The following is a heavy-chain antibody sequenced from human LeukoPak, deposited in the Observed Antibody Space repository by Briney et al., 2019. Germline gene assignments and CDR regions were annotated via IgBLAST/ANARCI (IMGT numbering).Heavy chain of an antibody. Sequence: GGSLRLSCAASGFTFSNYWMSWVRQAPGKGLEWVGHIKSKTNGGTTDYAAPVQGSFSISTAEARTTVYLQMNSLKTEDTAVYYCTTEGGHLHSNPFDYWGQGTLVTVSS. CDR3: TTEGGHLHSNPFDY. V-gene: IGHV3-15*01. D-gene: IGHD1-26*01. J-gene: IGHJ4*02. CDR1: GFTFSNYW. CDR2: IKSKTNGGTT.